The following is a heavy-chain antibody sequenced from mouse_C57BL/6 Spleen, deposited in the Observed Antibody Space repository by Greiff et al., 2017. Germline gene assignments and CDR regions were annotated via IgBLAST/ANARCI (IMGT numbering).Heavy chain of an antibody. CDR1: GFNIKDDY. V-gene: IGHV14-4*01. CDR2: IDPENGDT. D-gene: IGHD2-2*01. CDR3: TRSTMVTPEAWFAY. J-gene: IGHJ3*01. Sequence: EVKVVESGAELVRPGASVKLSCTASGFNIKDDYMHWVKQRPEQGLEWIGWIDPENGDTEYASKFQGKATITADTSSNTAYLQLSSLTSEDTAVYYCTRSTMVTPEAWFAYWGQGTLVTVSA.